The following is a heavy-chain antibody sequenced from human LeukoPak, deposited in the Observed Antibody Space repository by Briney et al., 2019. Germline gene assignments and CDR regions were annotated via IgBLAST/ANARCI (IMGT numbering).Heavy chain of an antibody. CDR1: GGSISRYY. J-gene: IGHJ4*02. D-gene: IGHD2-2*01. Sequence: PSETLSLTCTVSGGSISRYYWNWIRQPPGKGLEWIGYIYYSGSTNYNPSLKSRVTISVDTSKSQFSLKLSSVTAADTAVYYCAREGGYCSSTSCYLTGGVNYWGQGTLVTVSS. CDR2: IYYSGST. V-gene: IGHV4-59*12. CDR3: AREGGYCSSTSCYLTGGVNY.